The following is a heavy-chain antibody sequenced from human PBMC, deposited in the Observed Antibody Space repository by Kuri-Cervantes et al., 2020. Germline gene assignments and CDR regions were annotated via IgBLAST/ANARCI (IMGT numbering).Heavy chain of an antibody. V-gene: IGHV1-18*01. CDR2: ISAYNGNT. Sequence: ASVKVSCKASGYTFTSYGISWVRQAPGQGLEWMGWISAYNGNTNYAQKFQGRVTMTRDTSISTAYMELSRLRSDDTAVYYCARGLTMVRGVITHGMDVWGQGTTVTVSS. CDR3: ARGLTMVRGVITHGMDV. J-gene: IGHJ6*02. D-gene: IGHD3-10*01. CDR1: GYTFTSYG.